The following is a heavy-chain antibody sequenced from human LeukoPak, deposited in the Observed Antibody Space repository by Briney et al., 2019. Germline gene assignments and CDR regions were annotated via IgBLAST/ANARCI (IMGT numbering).Heavy chain of an antibody. D-gene: IGHD2-2*01. J-gene: IGHJ4*01. V-gene: IGHV3-7*01. CDR2: INQYGSQI. CDR3: ARGFSNAFDL. CDR1: GFIFGSCW. Sequence: GGSLRLSCAASGFIFGSCWMYWMRQAPGKGPEWLANINQYGSQIYYVDSVKRRFTISRDNNQNSLFLQMNNLRVDDTAVYYCARGFSNAFDLWGHGTLVTVSS.